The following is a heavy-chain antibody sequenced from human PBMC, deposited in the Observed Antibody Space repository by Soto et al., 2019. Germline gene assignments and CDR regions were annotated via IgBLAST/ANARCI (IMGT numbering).Heavy chain of an antibody. CDR2: ISWNSGSI. D-gene: IGHD2-15*01. J-gene: IGHJ4*02. Sequence: EVQLVESGGGLVQPGRSLTLSCAASGFTFDDYAMHWVRQAPGTGLEWVSGISWNSGSIGYADSVKGRFTISRDNAKNSLYLQMNSLRAEDTALYYCAKGVAAWGYFDYWGQGTLVTVSS. CDR3: AKGVAAWGYFDY. CDR1: GFTFDDYA. V-gene: IGHV3-9*01.